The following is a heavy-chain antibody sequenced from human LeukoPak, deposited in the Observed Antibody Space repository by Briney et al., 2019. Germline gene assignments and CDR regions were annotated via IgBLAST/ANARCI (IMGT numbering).Heavy chain of an antibody. Sequence: PSETLSLTCTVSGGSISSYYWSWIRQPPGKGLEWIGYIYYSGSTNYNPSLKSRVTISVDTSKNQFSLKLSSVTAADTAVYYCARRLGDTAIAWFDPWGQGTLVTVSS. J-gene: IGHJ5*02. V-gene: IGHV4-59*01. CDR2: IYYSGST. CDR3: ARRLGDTAIAWFDP. CDR1: GGSISSYY. D-gene: IGHD5-18*01.